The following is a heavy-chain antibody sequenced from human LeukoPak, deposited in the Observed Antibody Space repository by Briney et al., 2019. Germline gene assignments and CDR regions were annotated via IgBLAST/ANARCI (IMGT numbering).Heavy chain of an antibody. Sequence: GRSLRLSCAASGFTFINYGMHWVRQAPGKGLDWVAVIWYDGGYKYYADSVQGRFTISRDNSKNTLYLQMNSLRAEDTAVYYCAKVVQYTAATGTGLDYWGQGTLVTVSS. V-gene: IGHV3-33*06. CDR1: GFTFINYG. CDR3: AKVVQYTAATGTGLDY. CDR2: IWYDGGYK. D-gene: IGHD6-13*01. J-gene: IGHJ4*02.